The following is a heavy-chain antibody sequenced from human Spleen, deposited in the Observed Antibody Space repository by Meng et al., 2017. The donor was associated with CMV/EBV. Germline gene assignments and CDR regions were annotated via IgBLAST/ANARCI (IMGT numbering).Heavy chain of an antibody. J-gene: IGHJ4*02. V-gene: IGHV1-2*02. D-gene: IGHD1-1*01. CDR1: GYTFTSYG. CDR3: ARELETYYFDF. CDR2: INANSGGT. Sequence: ASVKVSCKASGYTFTSYGISWVRQAPGQGLEWMGWINANSGGTNYAQKFQGRVTMTRDTSISTAYMELSRLRSDDTAVYYCARELETYYFDFWGQGTLVTVSS.